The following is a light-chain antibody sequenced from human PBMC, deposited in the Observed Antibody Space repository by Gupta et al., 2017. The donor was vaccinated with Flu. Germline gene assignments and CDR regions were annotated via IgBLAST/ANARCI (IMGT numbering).Light chain of an antibody. CDR1: SSNIGTVYD. CDR3: QSYDSSLIAYV. J-gene: IGLJ1*01. V-gene: IGLV1-40*01. Sequence: QSMLTQPPSVSGAPGQRVTISCTGSSSNIGTVYDVHWYQHLPGTAPRLLIHGNKNRPSGVPDRFSASKSGTSASLAITGLQAEDEADYYCQSYDSSLIAYVFGTGTKVTVL. CDR2: GNK.